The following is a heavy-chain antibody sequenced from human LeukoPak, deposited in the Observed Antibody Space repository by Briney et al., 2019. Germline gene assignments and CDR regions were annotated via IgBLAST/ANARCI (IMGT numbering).Heavy chain of an antibody. CDR1: GFTFSSYW. CDR2: ISGGGGST. J-gene: IGHJ4*02. V-gene: IGHV3-23*01. CDR3: AKGGKWDVTPFDY. D-gene: IGHD1-26*01. Sequence: GGSLRLSCVASGFTFSSYWMHWVRQAPGKGLEWVSTISGGGGSTYYADSVKGRFTISRDNSKNTLYLQVNSLRAEDTAVYYCAKGGKWDVTPFDYWGQGTLVTVSS.